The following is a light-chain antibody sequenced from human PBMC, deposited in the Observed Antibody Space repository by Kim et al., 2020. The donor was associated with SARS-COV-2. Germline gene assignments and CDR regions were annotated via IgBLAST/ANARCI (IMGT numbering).Light chain of an antibody. Sequence: QSVLTQPPSVSEAPRQRVTISCSGSSSNIGNNAVNWYQHLPGKAPKLLIYSDDLLPSGVSDRFSGSKSGTSASLAISGLQSEDEADYYCVTWDDRLNGPVFGGGTQLTVL. CDR3: VTWDDRLNGPV. J-gene: IGLJ3*02. CDR2: SDD. V-gene: IGLV1-36*01. CDR1: SSNIGNNA.